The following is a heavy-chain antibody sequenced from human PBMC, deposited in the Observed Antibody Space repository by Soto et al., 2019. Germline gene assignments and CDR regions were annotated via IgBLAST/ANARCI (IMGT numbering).Heavy chain of an antibody. V-gene: IGHV4-39*01. CDR2: IYYSGST. CDR1: GGSISSSSYY. D-gene: IGHD2-15*01. J-gene: IGHJ4*02. CDR3: ARHTPAISISDH. Sequence: QLQLQESGPGLVKPSETLSLTCTVSGGSISSSSYYWGWIRQPPGKGLEWIGSIYYSGSTYYNPSRKSRVTISVDTSKNQFSLKLSSVTAAYTAVYYCARHTPAISISDHWGQGTLVTVSA.